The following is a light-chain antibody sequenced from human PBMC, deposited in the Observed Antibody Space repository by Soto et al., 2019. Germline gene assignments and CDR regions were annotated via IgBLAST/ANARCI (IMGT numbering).Light chain of an antibody. Sequence: EIVLTQSPGTLSLSPGERATLSCRASQRVSTIYLAWYQQKPGQAPRLLIYGSSSRATGLPDRFSGSGSGTDFTLTINSLEPEDFAVYYCQQYDTSPFTFGKGTKVDMK. CDR2: GSS. CDR3: QQYDTSPFT. J-gene: IGKJ2*01. V-gene: IGKV3-20*01. CDR1: QRVSTIY.